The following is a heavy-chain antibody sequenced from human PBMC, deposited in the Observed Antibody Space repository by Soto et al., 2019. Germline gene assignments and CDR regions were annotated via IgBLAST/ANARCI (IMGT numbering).Heavy chain of an antibody. Sequence: ASVKVSCKASGYTFTSYYMHWVRQAPGKGLEWMGGFDPEDGETIYAQKFQGRVTMTEDTSTDTAYMELSSLRSEDTAVYYCATADPYCSGGSCYSVAFDIWGQGTMVTVSS. CDR3: ATADPYCSGGSCYSVAFDI. CDR2: FDPEDGET. D-gene: IGHD2-15*01. V-gene: IGHV1-24*01. CDR1: GYTFTSYY. J-gene: IGHJ3*02.